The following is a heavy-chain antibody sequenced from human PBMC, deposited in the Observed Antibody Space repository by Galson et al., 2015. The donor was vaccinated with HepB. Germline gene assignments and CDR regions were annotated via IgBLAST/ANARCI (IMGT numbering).Heavy chain of an antibody. J-gene: IGHJ4*02. V-gene: IGHV3-30*18. CDR2: ISYDGSNK. CDR1: GFTFSSYG. Sequence: SLRLSCAASGFTFSSYGMHWVRQAPGKGLEWVAVISYDGSNKYYADSVKGRFTISRDNSKNTLYLQMNSLRAEDTAVYYCAKMTGGSYYFDYWGQGTLVTVSS. D-gene: IGHD6-6*01. CDR3: AKMTGGSYYFDY.